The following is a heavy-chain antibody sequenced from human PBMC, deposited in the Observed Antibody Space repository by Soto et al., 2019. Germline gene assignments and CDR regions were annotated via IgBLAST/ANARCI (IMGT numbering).Heavy chain of an antibody. D-gene: IGHD6-19*01. Sequence: GGSLRLSCAASEFTFSSYAMNWVRQAPGRGLEWVSYISSRSSTIYHADSVKGRFTISRDNAKKSLYLQMNSLRAEDTALYYCANLGYSSGWYGVDYWGRRTLVTVSS. V-gene: IGHV3-48*04. CDR1: EFTFSSYA. CDR2: ISSRSSTI. CDR3: ANLGYSSGWYGVDY. J-gene: IGHJ4*02.